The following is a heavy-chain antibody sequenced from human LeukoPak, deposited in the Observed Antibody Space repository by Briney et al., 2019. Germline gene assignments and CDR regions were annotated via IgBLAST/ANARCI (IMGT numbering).Heavy chain of an antibody. V-gene: IGHV3-72*01. D-gene: IGHD6-19*01. Sequence: GGSLRLSCAASGFTFSDHYMDWVRQAPGKGLEGVGRTRNKANSYTTEYAASVKGRFTSSRDDSKNSLYLQMNSLKTEDTAVYYCPRGRGGSGYLAYWGQGTLVTVSS. CDR2: TRNKANSYTT. J-gene: IGHJ4*02. CDR3: PRGRGGSGYLAY. CDR1: GFTFSDHY.